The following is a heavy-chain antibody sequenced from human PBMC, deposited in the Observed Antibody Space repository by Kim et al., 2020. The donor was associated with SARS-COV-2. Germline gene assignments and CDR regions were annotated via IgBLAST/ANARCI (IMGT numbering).Heavy chain of an antibody. CDR3: ARDLGYSSSWFAFDI. CDR2: ISSSSSYI. D-gene: IGHD6-13*01. Sequence: GGSLRLSCAASGFTFSSYSMNWVRQAPGTGLEWVSSISSSSSYIYYADSVKGRFTISRDNAKNSLYLQMNSLRAEDTAVYYCARDLGYSSSWFAFDIWGQGTMVTVSS. J-gene: IGHJ3*02. V-gene: IGHV3-21*01. CDR1: GFTFSSYS.